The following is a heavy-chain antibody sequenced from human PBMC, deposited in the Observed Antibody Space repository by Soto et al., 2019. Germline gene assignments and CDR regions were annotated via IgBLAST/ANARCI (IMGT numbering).Heavy chain of an antibody. CDR3: AREDSIIIPAVSDF. V-gene: IGHV3-21*01. Sequence: GGSLRLSCTVSGFAFNNYGINWVRQAPGRGLEWVSSISKSDYTYYSDSVKGRFTISRDNAKNSVSLQMNTLRVEDTAVYYCAREDSIIIPAVSDFWGQGTLVTVSS. CDR1: GFAFNNYG. CDR2: ISKSDYT. J-gene: IGHJ4*02. D-gene: IGHD2-2*01.